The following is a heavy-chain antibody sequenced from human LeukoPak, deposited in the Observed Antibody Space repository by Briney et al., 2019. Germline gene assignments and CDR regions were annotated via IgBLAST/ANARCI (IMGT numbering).Heavy chain of an antibody. CDR3: AIAYKYGWFDP. CDR1: GYTFTDYY. J-gene: IGHJ5*02. D-gene: IGHD3-10*01. CDR2: VNPKSGAT. Sequence: GASVKVSCKASGYTFTDYYLHWLRQAPGQGLEWMGWVNPKSGATNYAQRFQGRVTMTWQTSISTGSMELSSPRSDDTADNNGAIAYKYGWFDPWGQGTLVTVSS. V-gene: IGHV1-2*02.